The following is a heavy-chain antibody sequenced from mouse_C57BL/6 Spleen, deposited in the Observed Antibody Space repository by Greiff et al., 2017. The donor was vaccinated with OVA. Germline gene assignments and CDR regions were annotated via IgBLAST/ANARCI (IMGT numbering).Heavy chain of an antibody. CDR3: AKGEIDYGSSYVGYFDV. CDR2: IYPGSGST. D-gene: IGHD1-1*01. V-gene: IGHV1-55*01. CDR1: GYTFTSYW. Sequence: VQLQQPGAELVKPGASVKMSCKASGYTFTSYWITWVKQRPGQGLEWIGDIYPGSGSTNYNEKFKSKATLTVDTSSSTAYMQLSSLTSEDSAVYYCAKGEIDYGSSYVGYFDVWGTGTTVTVSS. J-gene: IGHJ1*03.